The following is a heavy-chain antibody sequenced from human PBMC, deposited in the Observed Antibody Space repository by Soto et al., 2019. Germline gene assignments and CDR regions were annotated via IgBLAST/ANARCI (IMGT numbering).Heavy chain of an antibody. CDR1: GYSFTSYW. Sequence: GESLKISCKGSGYSFTSYWIGWVRQMPGKGLEWMGIIYPGDSDTRYSPSFQGQVTISADKSINTAYLQWSSLKTSDTAIYYCARNDYNGNSIDYWGHGTLVTSPQ. V-gene: IGHV5-51*01. J-gene: IGHJ4*01. CDR3: ARNDYNGNSIDY. CDR2: IYPGDSDT. D-gene: IGHD4-4*01.